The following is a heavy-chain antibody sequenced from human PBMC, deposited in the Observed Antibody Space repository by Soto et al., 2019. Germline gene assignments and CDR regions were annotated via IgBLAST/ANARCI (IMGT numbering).Heavy chain of an antibody. CDR3: ARFPFDSNDWTNPRYFDI. CDR1: GGSFSDYY. D-gene: IGHD3-22*01. Sequence: QVQIQQWGAGLLKPAETLSLTCAVYGGSFSDYYWSWIRQPPGKGLEWIGEINHSGITNYSPSLKIRVTMSVDTSKNQFSLKLTSVNAADTALYYCARFPFDSNDWTNPRYFDIWGQGTLVTVSS. J-gene: IGHJ4*02. CDR2: INHSGIT. V-gene: IGHV4-34*01.